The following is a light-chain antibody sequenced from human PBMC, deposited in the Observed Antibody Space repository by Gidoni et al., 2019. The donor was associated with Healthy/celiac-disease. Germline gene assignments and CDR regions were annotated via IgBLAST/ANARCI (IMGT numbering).Light chain of an antibody. CDR3: QQYGSSPLYT. CDR2: GAS. J-gene: IGKJ2*01. Sequence: IGLTQSPGTLSLSPRARATLSCRASQSVSSSYLAWYQQQPGQAPRLLLYGASSRATGIPDRFSGSGCGTGFTLTISRLEPEAFAVYDCQQYGSSPLYTFXQXTKLEIK. CDR1: QSVSSSY. V-gene: IGKV3-20*01.